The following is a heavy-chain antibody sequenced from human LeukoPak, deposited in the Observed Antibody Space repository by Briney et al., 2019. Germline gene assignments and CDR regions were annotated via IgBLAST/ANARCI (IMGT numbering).Heavy chain of an antibody. D-gene: IGHD6-13*01. CDR3: ARDRYSSSWYHYYYYYMDV. CDR2: INPNSGGT. V-gene: IGHV1-2*02. Sequence: ASVKVSCKASGYTFTGYYMHWVRQAPGQGLEWMGWINPNSGGTNYAQKFQGRVTMTRDTSISTAYMELSRLRSGDTAVYYCARDRYSSSWYHYYYYYMDVWGKGTTVTISS. CDR1: GYTFTGYY. J-gene: IGHJ6*03.